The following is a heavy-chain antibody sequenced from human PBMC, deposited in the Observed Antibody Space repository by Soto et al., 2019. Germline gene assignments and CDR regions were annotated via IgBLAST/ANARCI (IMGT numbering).Heavy chain of an antibody. CDR2: INHSGST. J-gene: IGHJ4*02. V-gene: IGHV4-34*01. CDR3: ARGGIPLTFGGVIVIGYFDY. CDR1: GGAFSGYY. D-gene: IGHD3-16*02. Sequence: PSETLSLTCAVYGGAFSGYYCSFIRHPPLKWREWIGEINHSGSTNYNPSLRSRVTISVDTSKNQFSLKLSSVTAADTAVYYCARGGIPLTFGGVIVIGYFDYWGQGTLVTVSS.